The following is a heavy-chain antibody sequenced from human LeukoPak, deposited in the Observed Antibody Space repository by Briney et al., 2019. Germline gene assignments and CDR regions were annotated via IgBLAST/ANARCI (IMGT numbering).Heavy chain of an antibody. Sequence: HGEALNLSCKCSGYSFPYYWMAWVRQTPGKGLEWMGIIYYGDSDTKSSPSFQGQVTITDDKSFSTADLQWSSLKASDTVIYCCARGMTSFDYWAQGTLVTASS. CDR3: ARGMTSFDY. J-gene: IGHJ4*02. CDR1: GYSFPYYW. CDR2: IYYGDSDT. D-gene: IGHD6-13*01. V-gene: IGHV5-51*01.